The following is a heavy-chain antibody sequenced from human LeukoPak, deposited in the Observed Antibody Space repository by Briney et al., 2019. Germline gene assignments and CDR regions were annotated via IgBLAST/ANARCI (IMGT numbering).Heavy chain of an antibody. J-gene: IGHJ4*02. Sequence: GGSLRLSCAASGFTFGSSVMNWVRQAPGKGLEWVSGISANGGSTYYADSVKGRFTISRDTSKNTLYLQMNSLRAEDTAVYYCAKAWSGDWYDYWGQGTLDTVSS. D-gene: IGHD6-19*01. CDR1: GFTFGSSV. CDR2: ISANGGST. CDR3: AKAWSGDWYDY. V-gene: IGHV3-23*01.